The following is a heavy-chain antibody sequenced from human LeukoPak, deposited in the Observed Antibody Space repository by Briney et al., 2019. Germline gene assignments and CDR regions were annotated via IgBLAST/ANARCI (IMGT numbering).Heavy chain of an antibody. D-gene: IGHD2-2*02. CDR2: ISSSSSYI. CDR3: ARDHPRYCSSTSCYTPPDY. V-gene: IGHV3-21*01. CDR1: GFTFSSYS. Sequence: GGSLRLSCAASGFTFSSYSMNWVRQAPGKGLEWVSSISSSSSYIYYADSVKGRFTISRDNAGNSLYLQMNSLRAEDTAVYYCARDHPRYCSSTSCYTPPDYWGQGTLVTVSS. J-gene: IGHJ4*02.